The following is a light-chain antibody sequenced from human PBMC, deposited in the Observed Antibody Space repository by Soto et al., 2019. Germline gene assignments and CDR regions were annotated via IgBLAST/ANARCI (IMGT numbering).Light chain of an antibody. Sequence: DIVMTQSPATLSVAPGERVTFSCRASQGVSRKLAWYQHKPGQAPRLLISGASTGATGIPARFSGSGSGTEFTLTISSLQSEDFATYYCQQYYSYPLTFGQGTKVDI. CDR3: QQYYSYPLT. CDR1: QGVSRK. CDR2: GAS. J-gene: IGKJ4*01. V-gene: IGKV3-15*01.